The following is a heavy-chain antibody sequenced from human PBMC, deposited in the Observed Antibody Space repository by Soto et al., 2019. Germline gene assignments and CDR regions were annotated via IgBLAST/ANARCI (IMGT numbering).Heavy chain of an antibody. CDR1: GLTFSSYS. Sequence: GGSLRLSCAASGLTFSSYSMNWVRQAPGKGLEWVSYISSNGGNTDYASSVKGRFTISRDNSKNTLYLQMGSLRAEDMAVYYCARRIPFGYGMDVWGQGTTVTVSS. CDR3: ARRIPFGYGMDV. V-gene: IGHV3-64*01. D-gene: IGHD2-21*01. CDR2: ISSNGGNT. J-gene: IGHJ6*02.